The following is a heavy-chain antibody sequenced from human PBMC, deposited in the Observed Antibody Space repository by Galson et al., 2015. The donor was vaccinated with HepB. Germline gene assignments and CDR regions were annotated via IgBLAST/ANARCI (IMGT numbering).Heavy chain of an antibody. CDR2: IYYSGST. CDR1: GGSISSSSYY. J-gene: IGHJ3*02. D-gene: IGHD2-15*01. Sequence: ETLSLTCTVSGGSISSSSYYWGWIRQPPGKGLEWIGSIYYSGSTYYNPSLKSRVTISVDTSKNQLSLKLSSVTAADTAVYYCARDRGGGTREAFDIWVQGTMVTVSS. CDR3: ARDRGGGTREAFDI. V-gene: IGHV4-39*07.